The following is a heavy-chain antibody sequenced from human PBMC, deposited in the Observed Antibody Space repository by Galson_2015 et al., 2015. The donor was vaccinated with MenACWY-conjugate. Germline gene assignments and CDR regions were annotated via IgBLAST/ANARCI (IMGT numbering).Heavy chain of an antibody. D-gene: IGHD5-18*01. Sequence: ETLSLTCSVSGASIKDTNYFWGWIRQPPGKGLEWIGSLYYSGSTSDNPSLKGRVTISVNTSKNQCSLKLTSVSAADMAVYFCARGPGGHSFSYRDYFDYWGQGALVTVSS. CDR1: GASIKDTNYF. J-gene: IGHJ4*02. CDR2: LYYSGST. CDR3: ARGPGGHSFSYRDYFDY. V-gene: IGHV4-39*07.